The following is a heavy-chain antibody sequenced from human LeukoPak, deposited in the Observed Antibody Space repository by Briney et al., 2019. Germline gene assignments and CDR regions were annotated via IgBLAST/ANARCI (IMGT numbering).Heavy chain of an antibody. D-gene: IGHD6-19*01. J-gene: IGHJ6*02. V-gene: IGHV1-18*01. CDR1: GYTFTSYG. CDR3: ARELSGGSGWYSGYYYYYGMDV. Sequence: ASVKVSCKASGYTFTSYGISWVRQAPGQGLERMGWTSAYNGNTNYAQKLQGRVTMTTDTSTSTAYMELRSLRSDDTAVYYCARELSGGSGWYSGYYYYYGMDVWGQGTTVTVSS. CDR2: TSAYNGNT.